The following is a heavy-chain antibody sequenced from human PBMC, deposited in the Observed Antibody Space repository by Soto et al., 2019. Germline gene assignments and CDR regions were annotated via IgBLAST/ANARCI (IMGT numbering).Heavy chain of an antibody. CDR3: TKYYDFWSGYFNYYYYGMDV. V-gene: IGHV3-49*03. Sequence: GGSLRLSCTASGFTFGDYAMSWFRQAPGKGLEWVGFIRSKAYGGTTEYAASVKGRFTISRDDSKSIAYLQMNSLKTEDTAVYYCTKYYDFWSGYFNYYYYGMDVWGQGTTVTVSS. J-gene: IGHJ6*02. CDR1: GFTFGDYA. D-gene: IGHD3-3*01. CDR2: IRSKAYGGTT.